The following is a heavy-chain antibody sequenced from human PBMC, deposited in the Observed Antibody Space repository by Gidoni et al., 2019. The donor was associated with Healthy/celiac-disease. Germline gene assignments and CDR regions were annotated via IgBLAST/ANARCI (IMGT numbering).Heavy chain of an antibody. J-gene: IGHJ5*02. CDR2: IKQDGSEK. CDR3: AREQITIPHYNWFDP. Sequence: EVQLVESGGGLVQPGGSLRLSCAASGFTFSSYWMSWVRQAPGKGLGWVANIKQDGSEKYYVDSVKGRFTISRDNAKNSLYLQMNSLRAEDTAVYYCAREQITIPHYNWFDPWGQGTLVTVSS. CDR1: GFTFSSYW. V-gene: IGHV3-7*01. D-gene: IGHD3-3*01.